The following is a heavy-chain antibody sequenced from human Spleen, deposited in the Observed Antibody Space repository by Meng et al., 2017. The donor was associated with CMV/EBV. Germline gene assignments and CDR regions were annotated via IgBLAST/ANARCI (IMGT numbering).Heavy chain of an antibody. Sequence: TRSVYSWCWLRQPPGKGLEWIGNIYYSGSTYYNPSLKSRITISVDTSKNQFSLNLSSVTAADTAVYYCARRGGYCSTTSCSLSSADYWGQGTLVTVSS. CDR2: IYYSGST. CDR3: ARRGGYCSTTSCSLSSADY. CDR1: TRSVYS. V-gene: IGHV4-39*01. D-gene: IGHD2-2*01. J-gene: IGHJ4*02.